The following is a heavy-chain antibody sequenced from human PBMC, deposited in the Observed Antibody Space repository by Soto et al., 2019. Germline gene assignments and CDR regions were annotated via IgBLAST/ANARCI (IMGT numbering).Heavy chain of an antibody. CDR2: TYYRSKRYN. J-gene: IGHJ6*02. Sequence: LSLTCAVSGDSVSTNSAAWNWIRQSPSRGLEWLGRTYYRSKRYNDYAVSVKSRININADTSKNQISLQLNSVTPEDTAVYYCARAGPDYYYYGLDVWGQGTTVTVSS. D-gene: IGHD3-10*01. V-gene: IGHV6-1*01. CDR1: GDSVSTNSAA. CDR3: ARAGPDYYYYGLDV.